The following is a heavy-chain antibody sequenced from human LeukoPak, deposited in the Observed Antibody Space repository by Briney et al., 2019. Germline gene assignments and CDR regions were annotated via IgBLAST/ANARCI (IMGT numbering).Heavy chain of an antibody. V-gene: IGHV3-64*01. Sequence: GGSLRLSCAASGFTFSSYAMHWVRQAPGKGLEYVSAISSNGGSTYYANSVKGRFTISRDNTKNSLFLEMNSLRVEDTAVYYCAKGRGFRVWDPWDNWGQGTLITVSS. D-gene: IGHD3-16*01. CDR3: AKGRGFRVWDPWDN. J-gene: IGHJ4*02. CDR1: GFTFSSYA. CDR2: ISSNGGST.